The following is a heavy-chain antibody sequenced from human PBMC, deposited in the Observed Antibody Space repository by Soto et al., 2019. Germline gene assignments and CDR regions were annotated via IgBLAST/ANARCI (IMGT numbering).Heavy chain of an antibody. CDR3: AREQGVNYGDPPGY. CDR1: GFTFSSYA. Sequence: QVQLVESGGGVVQPGRSLRLSCAASGFTFSSYAMHWVRQAPGKGLEWVAVISYDGSNKYYADSVKGRFTISRDNSKNTLDLQMNSLRAEDTAVYYCAREQGVNYGDPPGYWGQGTLVTVSS. CDR2: ISYDGSNK. V-gene: IGHV3-30-3*01. D-gene: IGHD4-17*01. J-gene: IGHJ4*02.